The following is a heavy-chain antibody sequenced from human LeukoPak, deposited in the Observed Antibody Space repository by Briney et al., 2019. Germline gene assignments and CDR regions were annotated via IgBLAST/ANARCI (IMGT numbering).Heavy chain of an antibody. Sequence: GGSLRLSCAASGFTVSSNYMSWVRQAPGKGLEWVSVIYSGGSTYYADSVKGRFTISRDNSKNTLYLQMNSLRAEDTALYYCAKARSGWYYFDYWGQGTLVTVSS. V-gene: IGHV3-53*05. CDR2: IYSGGST. D-gene: IGHD6-19*01. CDR1: GFTVSSNY. CDR3: AKARSGWYYFDY. J-gene: IGHJ4*02.